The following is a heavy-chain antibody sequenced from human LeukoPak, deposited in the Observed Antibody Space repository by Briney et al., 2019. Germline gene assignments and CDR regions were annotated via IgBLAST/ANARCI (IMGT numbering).Heavy chain of an antibody. CDR1: GYSISTDYH. V-gene: IGHV4-4*07. CDR3: ASDYFDRTGYYGFIY. D-gene: IGHD3-22*01. CDR2: LYTSGST. J-gene: IGHJ4*02. Sequence: SETLSLTCTVSGYSISTDYHWIWIRQPAGKGLEWIGRLYTSGSTNYNPSLKSRVSMSVDTSKKQFSLRLSSVTAADTAIYYCASDYFDRTGYYGFIYWGQGSLVTISS.